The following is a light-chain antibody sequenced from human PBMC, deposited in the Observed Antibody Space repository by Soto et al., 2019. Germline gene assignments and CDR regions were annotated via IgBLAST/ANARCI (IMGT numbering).Light chain of an antibody. CDR2: AAS. CDR1: QDIGNH. CDR3: EMYNIAPLIT. J-gene: IGKJ5*01. Sequence: DIQMIQSPSSLSAYVGARVTISCRASQDIGNHLAWYQQKPGKVPTLLIHAASTLQSGVPSRFSGSGSGTDFTLTISSLQPEDVATYFCEMYNIAPLITFGQGTRLEIK. V-gene: IGKV1-27*01.